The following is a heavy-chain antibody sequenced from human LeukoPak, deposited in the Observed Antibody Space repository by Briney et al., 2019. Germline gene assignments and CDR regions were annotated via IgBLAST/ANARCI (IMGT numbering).Heavy chain of an antibody. J-gene: IGHJ4*02. CDR3: ASLTVVTPFDY. CDR1: GFTFSSYA. Sequence: GGSLRLSCAASGFTFSSYAMSWVRQTPGKGLEWVSAISANGGSTYYAGSVKGRFTISRDSSKNTLFLQMNSLRAEDTAVYYCASLTVVTPFDYWGQGTLVTVSS. V-gene: IGHV3-23*01. D-gene: IGHD4-23*01. CDR2: ISANGGST.